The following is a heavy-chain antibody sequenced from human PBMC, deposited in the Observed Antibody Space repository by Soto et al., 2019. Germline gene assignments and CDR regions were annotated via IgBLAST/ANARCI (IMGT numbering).Heavy chain of an antibody. D-gene: IGHD1-26*01. Sequence: EVQLVESGGGLVQPGGSLRVSCAASGFTFSSYWMHWVRQAPGKGLVWVSRINSDGSSTNYADFVKGRFAISRDNAKNTLYLQLNSLRVGDTAVYYCSRVGGSTWHWGQGTLVTVSS. CDR1: GFTFSSYW. CDR2: INSDGSST. CDR3: SRVGGSTWH. J-gene: IGHJ4*02. V-gene: IGHV3-74*01.